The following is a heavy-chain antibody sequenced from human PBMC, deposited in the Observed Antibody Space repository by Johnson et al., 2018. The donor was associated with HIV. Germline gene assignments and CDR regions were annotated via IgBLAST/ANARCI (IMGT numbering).Heavy chain of an antibody. CDR1: GFSLRTYA. Sequence: QVQLVESGGGVVQPGRSVRLSCAASGFSLRTYAMHWVRQPPGKGLEWVAVISYDGSDKYYADSVKGRFTISRDSSKNTLYLQMNSLRAEDTAMYYCARDLRGTLDAFDIWGQGTMVTVSS. J-gene: IGHJ3*02. V-gene: IGHV3-30*04. CDR3: ARDLRGTLDAFDI. CDR2: ISYDGSDK.